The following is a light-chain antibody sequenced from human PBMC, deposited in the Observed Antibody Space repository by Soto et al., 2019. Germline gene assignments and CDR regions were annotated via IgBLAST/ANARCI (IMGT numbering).Light chain of an antibody. CDR3: QQYVSTPLT. V-gene: IGKV3-20*01. J-gene: IGKJ4*01. CDR2: GAS. Sequence: IVLPQSPGTLSFAPGERATVSCRASQSVGTYLAWYQQKPGQAPRLLIYGASSRATGIPDRFSGSGSGTDFTLTISRLEPEDFAVYYCQQYVSTPLTFGGGTKVDIK. CDR1: QSVGTY.